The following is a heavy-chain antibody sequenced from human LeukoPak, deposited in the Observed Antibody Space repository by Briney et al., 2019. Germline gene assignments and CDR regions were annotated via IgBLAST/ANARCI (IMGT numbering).Heavy chain of an antibody. CDR2: IYYSGST. CDR3: ARDSSDGYNDRSFDY. V-gene: IGHV4-59*01. Sequence: PSETLSLTCTVSGGSISSYYWSWIRQPPGKGLEWIGYIYYSGSTNYNPSLKSRVTISVDTSKNQFSLKLSSVTAADTAVYYCARDSSDGYNDRSFDYWGQGTLVTVSS. D-gene: IGHD5-24*01. J-gene: IGHJ4*02. CDR1: GGSISSYY.